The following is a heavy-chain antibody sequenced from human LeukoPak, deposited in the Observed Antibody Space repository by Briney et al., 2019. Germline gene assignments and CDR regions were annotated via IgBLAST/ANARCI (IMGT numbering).Heavy chain of an antibody. V-gene: IGHV3-74*01. Sequence: GGSLRLSCAASRFTFSGYWMHWVRQAPGKGLVWVSRINTDGSSTSYADSVKGRFTISRVNTKNTLYLQMNSLSAEDTAVYYCARGPYWWDYWGQGTLVTVSS. CDR2: INTDGSST. CDR3: ARGPYWWDY. CDR1: RFTFSGYW. J-gene: IGHJ4*02. D-gene: IGHD2-15*01.